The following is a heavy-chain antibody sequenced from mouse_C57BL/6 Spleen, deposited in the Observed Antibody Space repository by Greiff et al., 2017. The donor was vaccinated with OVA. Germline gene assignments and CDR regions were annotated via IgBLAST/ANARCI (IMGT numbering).Heavy chain of an antibody. D-gene: IGHD1-1*01. Sequence: VQLQQSGTELVKPGASLKLSCKASGYTFTSYWMHWVKQRPGQGLEWIGNINPSNGGTNYNEKFKSKATLTVDKSSSTAYMQLSSLTSEDSAVYYCAREFRTVVATDYAMDYWGQGTSVTVSS. CDR2: INPSNGGT. V-gene: IGHV1-53*01. J-gene: IGHJ4*01. CDR1: GYTFTSYW. CDR3: AREFRTVVATDYAMDY.